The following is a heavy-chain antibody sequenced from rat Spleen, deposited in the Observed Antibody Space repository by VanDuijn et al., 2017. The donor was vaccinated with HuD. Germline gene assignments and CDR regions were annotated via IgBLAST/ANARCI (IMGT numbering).Heavy chain of an antibody. CDR2: ISTSGAGT. CDR1: GITLSDYG. CDR3: TRVDYPGVAHYFDY. Sequence: EVQLVESGGGLVQPGRSMKLSCAASGITLSDYGMAWVLQAPTKGLEWVASISTSGAGTFYRDSVKGRFTVSRDNAESTLYLQMNSLRSGDTATYYCTRVDYPGVAHYFDYWGQGVMVTVSS. J-gene: IGHJ2*01. D-gene: IGHD1-4*01. V-gene: IGHV5-25*01.